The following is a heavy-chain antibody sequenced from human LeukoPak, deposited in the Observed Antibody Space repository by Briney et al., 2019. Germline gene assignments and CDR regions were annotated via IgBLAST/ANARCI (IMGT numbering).Heavy chain of an antibody. D-gene: IGHD6-6*01. Sequence: SETLSLTCTVSGGSISSYYWSWIRQPPGKGLEWIGYIYYSGSTNYNPSLKSRVTISVDTSKNQFSLKLSSVTAADTAVYYCARHEYSSTSHFDYWGQGTLVTVSS. J-gene: IGHJ4*02. V-gene: IGHV4-59*08. CDR3: ARHEYSSTSHFDY. CDR2: IYYSGST. CDR1: GGSISSYY.